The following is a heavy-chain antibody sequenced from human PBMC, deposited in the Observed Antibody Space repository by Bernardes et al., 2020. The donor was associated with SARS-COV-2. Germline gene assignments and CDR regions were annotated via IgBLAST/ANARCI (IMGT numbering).Heavy chain of an antibody. CDR2: ISSGSSYK. Sequence: GGSLRLSCASSTLTLSGYTMNWVRQAPGRGLEWVSAISSGSSYKKYADPVKGRFTISRDNAKNSLYLQMNSLRAEDSAVYYCAKDNSASTSCDDIVCGMDGWGQGTKVTVSS. D-gene: IGHD2-2*01. CDR1: TLTLSGYT. CDR3: AKDNSASTSCDDIVCGMDG. V-gene: IGHV3-21*01. J-gene: IGHJ6*02.